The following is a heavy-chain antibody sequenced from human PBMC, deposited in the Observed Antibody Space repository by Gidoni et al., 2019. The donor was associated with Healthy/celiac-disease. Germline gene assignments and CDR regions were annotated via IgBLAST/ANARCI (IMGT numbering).Heavy chain of an antibody. V-gene: IGHV1-2*02. CDR2: INPNSGGT. J-gene: IGHJ4*02. CDR1: GYTFTGYY. D-gene: IGHD2-21*01. CDR3: ARDQRGAYCGGDCYAFDY. Sequence: QVQLVQSGAEVKKPGASVKVSCKASGYTFTGYYMHWVRQAPGQGLEWMGWINPNSGGTNEAQKFQGRVTMTRDTSISTAYMELSRLRSDDTAVYYCARDQRGAYCGGDCYAFDYWGQGTLVTVSS.